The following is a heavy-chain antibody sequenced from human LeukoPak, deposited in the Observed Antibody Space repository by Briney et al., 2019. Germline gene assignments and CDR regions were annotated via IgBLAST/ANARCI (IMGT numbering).Heavy chain of an antibody. J-gene: IGHJ4*02. V-gene: IGHV1-2*02. CDR3: ARRDYYDN. CDR2: INPNSGGT. CDR1: GYTFTGYY. Sequence: ASVTVSFKASGYTFTGYYLHWVRQAPGQGLEWMGWINPNSGGTNCAQKFQGRVTMTTDTSISTAYMELSRLRSDDTAVYYCARRDYYDNWGQGTLVTVSS.